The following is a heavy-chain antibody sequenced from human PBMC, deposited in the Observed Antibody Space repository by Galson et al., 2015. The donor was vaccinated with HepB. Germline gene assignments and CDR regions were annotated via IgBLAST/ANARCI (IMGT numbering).Heavy chain of an antibody. CDR1: GYTFTSYA. V-gene: IGHV7-4-1*02. J-gene: IGHJ3*02. D-gene: IGHD3-9*01. CDR3: AETYDILTGPWGNDAFDI. Sequence: SVKVSCKASGYTFTSYAMNWVRQAPGQGLEWMGWINTNTGNPTYAQGFTGRFVFSLDTSVSTAYLQISSLKAEDTAVYYCAETYDILTGPWGNDAFDIWGQGTMVTVSS. CDR2: INTNTGNP.